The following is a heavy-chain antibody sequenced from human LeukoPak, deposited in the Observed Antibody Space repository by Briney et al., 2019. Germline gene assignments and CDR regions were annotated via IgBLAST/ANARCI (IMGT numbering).Heavy chain of an antibody. CDR3: ARGGTIAAAGTNDAFDI. CDR2: IYYSGST. D-gene: IGHD6-13*01. Sequence: SETLSLTCTVSGGSISSSSYYWGWIRQPPGTGLEWIGSIYYSGSTYYNPSLKSRVTISVDTSKNQFSLKLSSVTAADTAVYYCARGGTIAAAGTNDAFDIWGQGTVVTVSS. J-gene: IGHJ3*02. CDR1: GGSISSSSYY. V-gene: IGHV4-39*07.